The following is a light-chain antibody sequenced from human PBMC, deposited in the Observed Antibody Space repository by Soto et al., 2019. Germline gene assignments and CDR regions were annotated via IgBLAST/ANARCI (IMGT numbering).Light chain of an antibody. CDR1: QSISSY. Sequence: DIPLTHYPTSLPASLLDRVPIXNQASQSISSYLNWYQQKPGKAPKLLIYDATNLQSGVPSRFSGSGSGTEFTLTISSLQPDDFATYYCQQYNSYSRTFGQGTKVDIK. V-gene: IGKV1-5*01. CDR3: QQYNSYSRT. J-gene: IGKJ1*01. CDR2: DAT.